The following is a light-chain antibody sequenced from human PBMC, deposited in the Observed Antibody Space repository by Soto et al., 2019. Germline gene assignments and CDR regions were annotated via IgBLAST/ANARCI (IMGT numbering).Light chain of an antibody. CDR3: QQYDIYPRT. V-gene: IGKV1-5*01. J-gene: IGKJ1*01. CDR1: QSISNF. Sequence: DIQMTQSPSTLSASVGDRVTITCRASQSISNFLAWYQQKPGKAPKALICDASNLQNGVPSRLSGSGDGTDFTLTISSLQPDDFATYYCQQYDIYPRTFGQGTKVDIK. CDR2: DAS.